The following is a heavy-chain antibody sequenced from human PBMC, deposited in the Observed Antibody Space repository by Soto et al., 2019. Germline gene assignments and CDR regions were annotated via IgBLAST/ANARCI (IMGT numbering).Heavy chain of an antibody. V-gene: IGHV5-10-1*01. CDR1: GYSFTNYW. CDR3: ARNTVLRAVITYHDY. D-gene: IGHD3-10*01. J-gene: IGHJ4*02. Sequence: PGESLKISCKGSGYSFTNYWISWVRQMPGKGLEWMGRIDPSDSYTNFSPSFQGHVTISADKSISTAYLQWSSLKASDTAMYYCARNTVLRAVITYHDYWGQGTLVTVSS. CDR2: IDPSDSYT.